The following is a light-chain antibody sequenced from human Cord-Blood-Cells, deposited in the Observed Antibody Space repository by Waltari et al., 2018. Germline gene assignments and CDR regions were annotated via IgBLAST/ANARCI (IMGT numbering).Light chain of an antibody. CDR1: QRVSSSY. J-gene: IGKJ2*01. CDR3: QQYGSSYT. V-gene: IGKV3-20*01. Sequence: EIVLSQSPGTLSLYPGERATLSCRASQRVSSSYLAWYQQKPGQAPRLLIYGASSRATGIPDRFSGSGSGTDFTLTISRLEPEDFAVYYCQQYGSSYTFGQGTKLEIK. CDR2: GAS.